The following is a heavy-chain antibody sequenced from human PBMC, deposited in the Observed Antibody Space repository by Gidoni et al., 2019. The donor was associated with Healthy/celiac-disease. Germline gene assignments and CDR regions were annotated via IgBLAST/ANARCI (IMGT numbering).Heavy chain of an antibody. Sequence: QVQLAQSGAEVKNTGASVQVSCKASGYTCTGYYMHWVRQAPGQGLDWLGWINPNRGGTNYAQKFQGRVTMTRDTSISTAYMELSRLRSDDTAVYYCARVSFKQWLVLGYWGQGTLVTVSS. CDR3: ARVSFKQWLVLGY. CDR1: GYTCTGYY. J-gene: IGHJ4*02. V-gene: IGHV1-2*02. CDR2: INPNRGGT. D-gene: IGHD6-19*01.